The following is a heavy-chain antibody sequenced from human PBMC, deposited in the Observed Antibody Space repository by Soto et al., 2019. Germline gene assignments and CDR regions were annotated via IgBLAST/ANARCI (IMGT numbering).Heavy chain of an antibody. CDR1: GYTFTSYC. CDR2: INPSGGST. J-gene: IGHJ4*02. Sequence: ASVKVSCKASGYTFTSYCMHWVRQAPGQGLEWMGIINPSGGSTSYAQKFQGRVTMTRDTSTSTVYMELSSLRSEDTAVYYCARDLKNYDSSGYYFDYWGQGTLVTLXS. D-gene: IGHD3-22*01. CDR3: ARDLKNYDSSGYYFDY. V-gene: IGHV1-46*01.